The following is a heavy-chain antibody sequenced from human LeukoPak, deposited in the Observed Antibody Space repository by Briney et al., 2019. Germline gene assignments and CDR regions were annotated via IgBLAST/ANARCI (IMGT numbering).Heavy chain of an antibody. CDR3: ARRYCSSTSCSLCYFDY. J-gene: IGHJ4*02. CDR2: IIPILGIA. D-gene: IGHD2-2*01. CDR1: GYTFTSYA. Sequence: SVKVSCKASGYTFTSYAMNWVRQAPGQGLEWMGWIIPILGIANYAQKFQGRVTITADKSTSTAYMELSSLRSEDTAVYYCARRYCSSTSCSLCYFDYWGQGTLVTVSS. V-gene: IGHV1-69*10.